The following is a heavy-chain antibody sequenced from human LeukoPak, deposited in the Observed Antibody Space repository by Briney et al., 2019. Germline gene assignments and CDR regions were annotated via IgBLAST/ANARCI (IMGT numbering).Heavy chain of an antibody. CDR2: IIPIFGIA. V-gene: IGHV1-69*04. Sequence: ASVKVSCKASGGTFSSYAISWVRQAPGQGLEWMGRIIPIFGIANYAQKFQGRVTITADKSTSTAYMELSSLRSEDTAVYYCARERAYCSSTSCCIRGIDYWGQGTLVTVSS. CDR3: ARERAYCSSTSCCIRGIDY. D-gene: IGHD2-2*01. J-gene: IGHJ4*02. CDR1: GGTFSSYA.